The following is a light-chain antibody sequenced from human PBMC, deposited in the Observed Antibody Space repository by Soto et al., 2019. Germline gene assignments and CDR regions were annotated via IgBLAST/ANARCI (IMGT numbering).Light chain of an antibody. CDR1: SSDVGGYNY. CDR3: SSDTTGGALV. J-gene: IGLJ2*01. CDR2: DVT. Sequence: QSALTQPASVSGSPGQSITISCTGTSSDVGGYNYVSWYQQHPGKAPKLMVYDVTNRPSGASNRFSGSKSGNTASLTISGLQAEDEDDYYGSSDTTGGALVFGGGTKVTVL. V-gene: IGLV2-14*01.